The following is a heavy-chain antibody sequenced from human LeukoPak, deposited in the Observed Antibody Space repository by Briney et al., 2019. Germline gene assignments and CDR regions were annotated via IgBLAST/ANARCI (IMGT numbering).Heavy chain of an antibody. D-gene: IGHD3-10*01. Sequence: GGSLRLSCAASGFSVSSNYMNWVRQAPGKGLEWVSAISGSGTTTYYADSVKGRFTISRDNSKNTLYLQMNNLRAEDTAVYYCAFDYASGSYLGFDYWGQGTLVTVSS. V-gene: IGHV3-23*01. CDR1: GFSVSSNY. CDR3: AFDYASGSYLGFDY. CDR2: ISGSGTTT. J-gene: IGHJ4*02.